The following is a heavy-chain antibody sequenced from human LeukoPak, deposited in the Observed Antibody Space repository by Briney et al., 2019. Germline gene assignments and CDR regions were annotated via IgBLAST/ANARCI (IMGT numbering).Heavy chain of an antibody. V-gene: IGHV4-39*07. CDR1: GDSVSSSTYY. Sequence: PSETLSLTCTVSGDSVSSSTYYWDWIRQPPGKGLEWIGNICYSVSTNYNPSLKSRVTISVDTSKNQFSLKLTSVTAADTAVYYCARYCSTTTCYSPWFDPWGQGTLVTVSS. D-gene: IGHD2-2*01. J-gene: IGHJ5*02. CDR3: ARYCSTTTCYSPWFDP. CDR2: ICYSVST.